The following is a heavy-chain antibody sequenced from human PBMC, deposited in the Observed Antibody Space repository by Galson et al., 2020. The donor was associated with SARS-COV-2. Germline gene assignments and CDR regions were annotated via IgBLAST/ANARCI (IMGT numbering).Heavy chain of an antibody. CDR1: GFTFSSYG. D-gene: IGHD6-13*01. CDR2: IWYDGSNK. V-gene: IGHV3-33*01. J-gene: IGHJ6*03. Sequence: GESLKISCAASGFTFSSYGMHWVRQAPGKGLEWVAVIWYDGSNKYYADSVKGRFTISRDNSKNTLYLQMNSLRAEDTAVYYCARDRIAAAGTNSYMDVWGKGTTVTVSS. CDR3: ARDRIAAAGTNSYMDV.